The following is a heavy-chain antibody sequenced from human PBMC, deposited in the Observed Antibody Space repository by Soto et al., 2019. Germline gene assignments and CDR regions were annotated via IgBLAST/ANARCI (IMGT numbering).Heavy chain of an antibody. D-gene: IGHD5-18*01. Sequence: QVQLVESGGGVVQPGRSLRLSCAASGFTFSTYGMHWVRQAPGKGVEWVAVISYDGSNKYYADSVKGRFTISRDNSKNTLYLQMRSLRAEDTAVYYCAKGFSYSVIDYWGQGTLVTVSS. V-gene: IGHV3-30*18. CDR1: GFTFSTYG. CDR2: ISYDGSNK. CDR3: AKGFSYSVIDY. J-gene: IGHJ4*02.